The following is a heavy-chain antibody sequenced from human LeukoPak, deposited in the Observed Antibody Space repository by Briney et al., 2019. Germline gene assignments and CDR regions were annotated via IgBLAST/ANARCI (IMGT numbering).Heavy chain of an antibody. V-gene: IGHV1-69*04. D-gene: IGHD6-13*01. Sequence: SVKVSCKASGGTFSSYAISWVRQAPGQGLERMGRIIPILGIANYAQKFQGRVTITADKSTSTAYMELSSLRSEDTAVYYCARGGYSSSWYSPPFDYWGQGTLVTVSS. CDR2: IIPILGIA. J-gene: IGHJ4*02. CDR3: ARGGYSSSWYSPPFDY. CDR1: GGTFSSYA.